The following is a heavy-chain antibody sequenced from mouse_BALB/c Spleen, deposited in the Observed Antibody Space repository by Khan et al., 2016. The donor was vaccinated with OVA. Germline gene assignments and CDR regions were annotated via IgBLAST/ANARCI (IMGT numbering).Heavy chain of an antibody. CDR2: LYPGSDST. V-gene: IGHV1-77*01. D-gene: IGHD4-1*01. Sequence: QVQLQQPGPELVKPGASVKMSCKASGYTFTDYVMNWVKQRNGQGLEWIGQLYPGSDSTYYNEKFKGKATLTADSSSSTAYMQLRTLTSEDSAVYFCARAGWDVFAYWGQGTLVTVSA. J-gene: IGHJ3*01. CDR1: GYTFTDYV. CDR3: ARAGWDVFAY.